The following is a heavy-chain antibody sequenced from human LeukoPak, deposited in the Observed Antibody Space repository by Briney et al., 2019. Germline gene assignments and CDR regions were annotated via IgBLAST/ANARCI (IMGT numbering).Heavy chain of an antibody. D-gene: IGHD6-13*01. CDR3: ARQYSSSPETFGY. J-gene: IGHJ4*02. CDR2: INPSGGST. Sequence: ASVTVSCKASGYTFTSYYMHWVRQAPGQGLEWMGIINPSGGSTNYAQKFQGRVTMTRDTSTSTVYMELSSLGSEDTAVYYCARQYSSSPETFGYWGQGTLVTVSS. CDR1: GYTFTSYY. V-gene: IGHV1-46*01.